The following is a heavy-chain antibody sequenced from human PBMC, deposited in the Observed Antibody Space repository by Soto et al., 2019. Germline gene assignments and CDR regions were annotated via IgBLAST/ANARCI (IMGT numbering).Heavy chain of an antibody. J-gene: IGHJ6*02. Sequence: SETLSLTCTVSGGSFSSGDYYWSWVRQPPWKGLERIGYIYYTGSTFNNPSLKSRVSISIDTSKTQFSLKLSSVTAADTAVYYCARILFGDGPSYYYNGMDVWGQGTTVTACS. V-gene: IGHV4-30-4*01. CDR1: GGSFSSGDYY. D-gene: IGHD4-17*01. CDR2: IYYTGST. CDR3: ARILFGDGPSYYYNGMDV.